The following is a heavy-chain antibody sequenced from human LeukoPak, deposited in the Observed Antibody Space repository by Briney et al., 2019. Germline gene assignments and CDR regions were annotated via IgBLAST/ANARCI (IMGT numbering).Heavy chain of an antibody. V-gene: IGHV3-21*01. CDR2: ITSSSRYT. J-gene: IGHJ6*03. CDR3: ARLLVATIRVGYMDV. CDR1: GFTFSSYS. Sequence: GGSLRLSCAASGFTFSSYSMNWVRQAPGKGLEWVSSITSSSRYTFYADSVKGRFTISRDNAKNSLYLQMNSLRAEDTAVYYCARLLVATIRVGYMDVWGKGTTVTISS. D-gene: IGHD5-12*01.